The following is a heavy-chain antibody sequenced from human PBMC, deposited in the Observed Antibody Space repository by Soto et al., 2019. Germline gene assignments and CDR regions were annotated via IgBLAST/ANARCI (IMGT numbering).Heavy chain of an antibody. CDR2: IYHSGST. J-gene: IGHJ6*02. D-gene: IGHD4-4*01. CDR3: ATTTVGDYYYYYGMDV. Sequence: SETLSLTCAVSGGSISSGGYSWSWIRQPPGKGLEWIGYIYHSGSTYYNPSLKSRVTISVDTSKNQFSLKLSSVTAADTAVYYCATTTVGDYYYYYGMDVWGQGTTVTVSS. V-gene: IGHV4-30-2*03. CDR1: GGSISSGGYS.